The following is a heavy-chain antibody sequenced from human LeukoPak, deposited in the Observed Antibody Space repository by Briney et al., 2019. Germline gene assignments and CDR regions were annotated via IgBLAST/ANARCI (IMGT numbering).Heavy chain of an antibody. CDR1: GFTFSDYY. J-gene: IGHJ6*03. Sequence: GGSLRLSCAASGFTFSDYYMSWIRQAPGKGLEWVSYISSSGSTIYYADSVKGRFTISRDNAKNSLYLQMNSLRAEDTAVYYCATRGVIAAAGTPTFSYMDVWGKGTTVTISS. V-gene: IGHV3-11*04. D-gene: IGHD6-13*01. CDR3: ATRGVIAAAGTPTFSYMDV. CDR2: ISSSGSTI.